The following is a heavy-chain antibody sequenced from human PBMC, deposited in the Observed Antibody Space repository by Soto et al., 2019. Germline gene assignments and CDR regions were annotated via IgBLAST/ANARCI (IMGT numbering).Heavy chain of an antibody. D-gene: IGHD2-21*01. Sequence: QVQLVESGGGMVQPGRSLRLSCAASGFTFSSYAMHWVRQAPGKGLEWVAVISDDGSNKYYADSVKGRFTISRDNSKNTLYLQMNSLRAEDTAVYYCARYTRVVISLGAFDIWGQGTMVIVSS. CDR1: GFTFSSYA. CDR2: ISDDGSNK. J-gene: IGHJ3*02. V-gene: IGHV3-30-3*01. CDR3: ARYTRVVISLGAFDI.